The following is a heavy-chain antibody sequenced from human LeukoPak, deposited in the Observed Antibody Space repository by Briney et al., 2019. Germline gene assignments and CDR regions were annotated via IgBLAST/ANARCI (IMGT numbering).Heavy chain of an antibody. CDR3: ARDLANCDGDCSDWYFDL. V-gene: IGHV3-7*03. CDR2: IPDDGSET. D-gene: IGHD2-21*02. J-gene: IGHJ2*01. CDR1: GFNFSINW. Sequence: GGSLRLSCSASGFNFSINWMTWVRQAPGKGLEWVANIPDDGSETNYVDSIKGRFIISRDNAKNSLYLQMNSLRAEDTAVYYCARDLANCDGDCSDWYFDLWGRGTLVTVSS.